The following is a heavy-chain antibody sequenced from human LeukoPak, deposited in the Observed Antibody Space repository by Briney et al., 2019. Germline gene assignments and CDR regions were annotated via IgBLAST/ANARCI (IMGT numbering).Heavy chain of an antibody. J-gene: IGHJ4*02. Sequence: PSETLSLTCAVSGVSISSGGYSWSWLRQPPGKGLEWIGYIYHSGSTYYNPSLKSRVTISADRSKNQFSLKLSSVTAADTAVYYCARERRYSSGWYFDYWGQGTLVTVSS. CDR1: GVSISSGGYS. CDR2: IYHSGST. CDR3: ARERRYSSGWYFDY. D-gene: IGHD6-19*01. V-gene: IGHV4-30-2*01.